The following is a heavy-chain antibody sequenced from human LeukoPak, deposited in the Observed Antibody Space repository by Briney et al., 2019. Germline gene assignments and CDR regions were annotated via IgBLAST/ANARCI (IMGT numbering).Heavy chain of an antibody. J-gene: IGHJ4*02. CDR2: ISGSGGST. CDR3: AKVYGAVTYGYFDY. V-gene: IGHV3-23*01. D-gene: IGHD4/OR15-4a*01. CDR1: GFTFSSYW. Sequence: GGSLRLSCAASGFTFSSYWMSWVRQAPGKGLEWVSAISGSGGSTYYADSVKGRFTISRDNSKNTLYLQMNSLRAEDTAVYYCAKVYGAVTYGYFDYWGQGTLVTVSS.